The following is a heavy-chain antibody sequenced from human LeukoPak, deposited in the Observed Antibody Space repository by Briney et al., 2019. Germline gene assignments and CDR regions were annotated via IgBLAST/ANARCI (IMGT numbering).Heavy chain of an antibody. V-gene: IGHV3-53*01. CDR1: GFTLSSIF. J-gene: IGHJ4*02. CDR2: IYSGGST. CDR3: AREGRDTAGYFDY. Sequence: PGGSLRLSCAASGFTLSSIFMSWVRQAPGKGLEWVSVIYSGGSTYYADSVKGRFTISRDNSKNTLYLQMNSLRAEDTAVYYCAREGRDTAGYFDYWGQGSLVTVSS. D-gene: IGHD5-18*01.